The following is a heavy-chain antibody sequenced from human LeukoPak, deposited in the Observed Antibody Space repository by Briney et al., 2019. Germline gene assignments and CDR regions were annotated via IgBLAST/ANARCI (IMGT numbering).Heavy chain of an antibody. Sequence: ASVKVSCKASGYTFTSYDINWVRQATGQGLEWMGWMNPNSGNTGYAQKFQGRVTMTRDTSISTAYMELSRLRSDDTAVYYCARARSALGYMDVWGKGTTVTVSS. CDR2: MNPNSGNT. J-gene: IGHJ6*03. CDR3: ARARSALGYMDV. V-gene: IGHV1-8*01. CDR1: GYTFTSYD.